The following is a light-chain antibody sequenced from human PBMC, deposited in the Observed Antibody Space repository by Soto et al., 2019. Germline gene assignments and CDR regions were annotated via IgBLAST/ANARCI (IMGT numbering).Light chain of an antibody. CDR2: DAS. Sequence: DIQMTQSPSSLSASVGDRVTITCRASQSISDYLNWYQQEPGKAPKLLMHDASTLEGGVPSRFSGSGSGTDFTLTISRLQPEDFATYFCQQSYTPPHTFGQGTKLEIK. J-gene: IGKJ2*01. CDR1: QSISDY. V-gene: IGKV1-39*01. CDR3: QQSYTPPHT.